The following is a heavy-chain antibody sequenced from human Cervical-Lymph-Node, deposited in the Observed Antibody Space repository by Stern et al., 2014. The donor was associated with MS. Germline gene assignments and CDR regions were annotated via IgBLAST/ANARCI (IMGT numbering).Heavy chain of an antibody. CDR2: INPSGGST. D-gene: IGHD3-10*01. J-gene: IGHJ6*02. Sequence: VQLVESGAEVKKPGASVKVSCKASGYTFTSYYIHWVRQAPGQGLEWMGIINPSGGSTSCAQKFQARVTMTRDTSTSTVYMELSSLRSEDTAVYYCARAGEIHYYYYGMDVWGQGTTVTVSS. CDR1: GYTFTSYY. V-gene: IGHV1-46*01. CDR3: ARAGEIHYYYYGMDV.